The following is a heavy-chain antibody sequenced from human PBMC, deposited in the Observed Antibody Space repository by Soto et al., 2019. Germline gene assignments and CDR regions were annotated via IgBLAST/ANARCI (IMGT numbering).Heavy chain of an antibody. CDR3: AKGGSSSWLRDGLHI. CDR1: GFSFDNFA. J-gene: IGHJ3*02. Sequence: EVQLVESGGGIVEPGRSLSLSCAASGFSFDNFAMHWVRQAPGKGLVWVSSISSNSGNIGYADSVKGRFTISRDNAKNSLYLEMNSLRVEETALYYCAKGGSSSWLRDGLHIWGQGTMVTASS. D-gene: IGHD6-19*01. V-gene: IGHV3-9*01. CDR2: ISSNSGNI.